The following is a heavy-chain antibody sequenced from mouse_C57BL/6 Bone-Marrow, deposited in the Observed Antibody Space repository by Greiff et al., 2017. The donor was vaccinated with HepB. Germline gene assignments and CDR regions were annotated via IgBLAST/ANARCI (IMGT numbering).Heavy chain of an antibody. CDR1: GFTFSSYA. V-gene: IGHV5-9-1*02. CDR2: ISSGGDYI. D-gene: IGHD4-1*01. CDR3: TRDPNWDWYFDV. J-gene: IGHJ1*03. Sequence: EVQRVESGEGLVKPGGSLKLSCAASGFTFSSYAMSWVRQTPEKRLEWVAYISSGGDYIYYADTVKGRFTISRDNARNTLYLQMSSLKSEDTAMYYCTRDPNWDWYFDVWGTGTTVTVSS.